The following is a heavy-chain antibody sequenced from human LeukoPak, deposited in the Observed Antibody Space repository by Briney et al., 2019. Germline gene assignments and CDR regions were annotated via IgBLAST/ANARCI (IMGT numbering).Heavy chain of an antibody. CDR2: ISYGGSKK. V-gene: IGHV3-30-3*01. D-gene: IGHD3-22*01. J-gene: IGHJ4*02. CDR1: GFTVSSYA. Sequence: GGSLRLSCAASGFTVSSYAMHWVRQAPGKGLEWVAVISYGGSKKYYADSVKGRFTISRDNSKNTLYLQMNSLRAEDTAVYYCAREGYDSSGYSPGIFDYWGQGTLVTVSS. CDR3: AREGYDSSGYSPGIFDY.